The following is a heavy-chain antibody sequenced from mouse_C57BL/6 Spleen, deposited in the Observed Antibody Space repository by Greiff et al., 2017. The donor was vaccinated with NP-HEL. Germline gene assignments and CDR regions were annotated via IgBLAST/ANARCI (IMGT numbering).Heavy chain of an antibody. CDR3: AREIYYGNYYAMDY. Sequence: VQLKESGPSLVRPSQTLSLTCTVTGFSINSDCYWIWIRQFPGKKLEYIGYTFYSGIPYYNPSLESRTYITRDTSKNQFSLKLSSVTTEDTATYYCAREIYYGNYYAMDYWGQGTSVTVSS. CDR1: GFSINSDCY. CDR2: TFYSGIP. D-gene: IGHD2-1*01. J-gene: IGHJ4*01. V-gene: IGHV3-3*01.